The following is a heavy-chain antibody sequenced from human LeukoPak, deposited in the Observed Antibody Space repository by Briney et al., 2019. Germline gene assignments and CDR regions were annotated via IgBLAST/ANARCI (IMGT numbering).Heavy chain of an antibody. CDR2: IRYDGSNK. V-gene: IGHV3-30*02. D-gene: IGHD3-3*01. J-gene: IGHJ3*02. CDR1: GFTFSSYG. CDR3: AREKLGITIFGVAQYGDAFDI. Sequence: GGSLRLSCAASGFTFSSYGMHWVRQAPGKGLEWVAFIRYDGSNKYYADSVKGRFTISRDNSKNTLYLQMNSLRAEDTAVYYCAREKLGITIFGVAQYGDAFDIWGQGTMVTVSS.